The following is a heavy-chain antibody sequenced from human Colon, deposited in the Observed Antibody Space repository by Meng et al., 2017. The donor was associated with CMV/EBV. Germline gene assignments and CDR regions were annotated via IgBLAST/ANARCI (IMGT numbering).Heavy chain of an antibody. CDR3: VRDLAFIVVRPDEGFEY. CDR1: GYTFTSYY. D-gene: IGHD3-10*02. J-gene: IGHJ4*02. Sequence: ASVKVSCKASGYTFTSYYIHWVRQAPGQGLEWMGWISPYNGNTNYAQNFQGRVTMTKDTSTSTVYMELSRLRSDDTAVYYCVRDLAFIVVRPDEGFEYWGQGTLVTVSS. V-gene: IGHV1-2*02. CDR2: ISPYNGNT.